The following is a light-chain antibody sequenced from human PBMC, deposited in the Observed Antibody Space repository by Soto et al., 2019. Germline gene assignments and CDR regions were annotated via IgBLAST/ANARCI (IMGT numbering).Light chain of an antibody. Sequence: AIQWTQSPSSLSESEGDRVTITCRASQGISSFLAWYQQKPGKAPKVLIYDASLLQSGVPSRFSGSGSGTDFTLTISSLQSEDFATYYCQQFKSLPITFGQGTLLEIK. V-gene: IGKV1-13*02. CDR3: QQFKSLPIT. CDR1: QGISSF. CDR2: DAS. J-gene: IGKJ5*01.